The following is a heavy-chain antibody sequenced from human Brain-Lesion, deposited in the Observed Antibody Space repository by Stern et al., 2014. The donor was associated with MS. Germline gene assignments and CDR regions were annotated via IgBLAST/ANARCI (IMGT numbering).Heavy chain of an antibody. J-gene: IGHJ4*02. Sequence: VQLGQSGGDLVQTGRSLRLSCAAFGFTFDDYAMHWVRQAPGKGLEWVAGISWNSGTIGYADSVKGRFTTSRDNAYSSLYLQMNSLRPEDTALYYCARDITGSSAYFAYWGQGTLVTVSS. D-gene: IGHD1-14*01. CDR3: ARDITGSSAYFAY. CDR1: GFTFDDYA. CDR2: ISWNSGTI. V-gene: IGHV3-9*01.